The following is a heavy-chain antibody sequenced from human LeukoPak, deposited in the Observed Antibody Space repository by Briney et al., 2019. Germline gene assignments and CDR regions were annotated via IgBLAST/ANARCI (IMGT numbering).Heavy chain of an antibody. CDR1: GYTFTSSG. CDR3: AKNSSGGYSDY. CDR2: ISTYTGYS. J-gene: IGHJ4*02. Sequence: ASVKVSCKASGYTFTSSGISWVRQPPGQGLEWMGWISTYTGYSKYAQNLQGRVTMTADTSTSTAYMELSSLRSDDTAMYYCAKNSSGGYSDYWGQGTLVTVSS. D-gene: IGHD6-19*01. V-gene: IGHV1-18*01.